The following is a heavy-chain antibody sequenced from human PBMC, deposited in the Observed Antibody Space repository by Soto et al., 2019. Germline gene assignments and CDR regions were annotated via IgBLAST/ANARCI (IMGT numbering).Heavy chain of an antibody. CDR3: ARHTPAISISDH. CDR2: IYYSGST. J-gene: IGHJ4*02. Sequence: QLQLQESGPGLVKPSETLSLTCTVSGGSISSSSYYWGWIRQPPGKGLEWIGSIYYSGSTYYNPSLKSRCTISVDTSKNQCYLKLSSVTAADTAVYYCARHTPAISISDHWGQGTLVTVSS. CDR1: GGSISSSSYY. V-gene: IGHV4-39*01. D-gene: IGHD2-15*01.